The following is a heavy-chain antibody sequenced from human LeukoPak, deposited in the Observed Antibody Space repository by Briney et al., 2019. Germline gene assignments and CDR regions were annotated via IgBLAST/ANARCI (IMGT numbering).Heavy chain of an antibody. D-gene: IGHD2-15*01. V-gene: IGHV3-30*04. CDR1: GFTFSIYP. Sequence: GGSLRLSCAASGFTFSIYPMHWVRQAPGKGLEWVALISYDGSNKYYADSVKGRFTISRDNSKNTLYLQMNSLRAEDTAVYYCAREQSAYCSGGSCYWFDPWGQGTLVTVSS. J-gene: IGHJ5*02. CDR3: AREQSAYCSGGSCYWFDP. CDR2: ISYDGSNK.